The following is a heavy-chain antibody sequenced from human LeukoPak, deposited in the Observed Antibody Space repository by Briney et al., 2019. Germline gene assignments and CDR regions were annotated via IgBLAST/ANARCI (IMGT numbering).Heavy chain of an antibody. CDR2: INHSGST. V-gene: IGHV4-34*01. CDR1: GGSFSGYY. CDR3: ARHPLQNFDY. J-gene: IGHJ4*02. Sequence: SETLSLTCAVYGGSFSGYYWSWIRRPPGKGLEWIGEINHSGSTNYNPSLKSRVTISVDTSKNQFSLKLSFVTAADTAVYYCARHPLQNFDYWGQGTLVTVSS.